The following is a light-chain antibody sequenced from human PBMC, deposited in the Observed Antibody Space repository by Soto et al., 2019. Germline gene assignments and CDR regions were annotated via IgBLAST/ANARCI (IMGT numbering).Light chain of an antibody. CDR1: SSDVGGYNY. J-gene: IGLJ1*01. CDR3: SSYTSSSTLP. V-gene: IGLV2-14*01. Sequence: QSVLTQPASVSGSPGQSITISCTGTSSDVGGYNYVSWYQQHPGKAPKLMIYDVSNRPSGVSNRFSGSKSGNTASLTISGLQAEYEADYYCSSYTSSSTLPFGTGTKVTVL. CDR2: DVS.